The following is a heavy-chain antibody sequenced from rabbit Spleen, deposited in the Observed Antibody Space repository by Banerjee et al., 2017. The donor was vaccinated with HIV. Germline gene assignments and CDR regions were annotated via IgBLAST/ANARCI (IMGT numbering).Heavy chain of an antibody. CDR3: AKDASSNFSSYGMDL. J-gene: IGHJ6*01. D-gene: IGHD4-2*01. CDR2: IDAGSSGFT. CDR1: GVSFSGSSY. V-gene: IGHV1S40*01. Sequence: QSLEESGGDLVKPGASLTLTCIASGVSFSGSSYMCLVRQPPGKGPEWIACIDAGSSGFTYFANSAKGRFTISKTSSTTVTLQMTSLTAADTDTYFCAKDASSNFSSYGMDLWGPGTLVTVS.